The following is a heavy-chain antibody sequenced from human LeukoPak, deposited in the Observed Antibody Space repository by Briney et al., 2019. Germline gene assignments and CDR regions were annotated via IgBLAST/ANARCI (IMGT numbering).Heavy chain of an antibody. Sequence: PSETLSLTCTVSGHSISSYYGRWLRQPPGGGLEWVGYIYYSGRKNYNPSLKSRVTISVDTSKNQFSLKQSSVTAVDKAVYYCARGGGGYCSSTSCFPGTTWGQGTLVTVSS. J-gene: IGHJ4*02. CDR1: GHSISSYY. D-gene: IGHD2-2*01. CDR2: IYYSGRK. V-gene: IGHV4-59*01. CDR3: ARGGGGYCSSTSCFPGTT.